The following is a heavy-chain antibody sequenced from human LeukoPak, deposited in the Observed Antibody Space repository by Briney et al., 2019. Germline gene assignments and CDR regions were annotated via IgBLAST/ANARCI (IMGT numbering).Heavy chain of an antibody. CDR2: IHPNSGAS. J-gene: IGHJ3*02. Sequence: ASVKVSCKTSTGYYMHWVRRAPGQGLEYMGWIHPNSGASKSVPKFQGRVTMTRDTSINTDYVELSSLTSDDTAMYYCAREGRAGSSGWFGAFDIWGQGTMVIVSS. CDR3: AREGRAGSSGWFGAFDI. V-gene: IGHV1-2*02. D-gene: IGHD6-13*01. CDR1: TGYY.